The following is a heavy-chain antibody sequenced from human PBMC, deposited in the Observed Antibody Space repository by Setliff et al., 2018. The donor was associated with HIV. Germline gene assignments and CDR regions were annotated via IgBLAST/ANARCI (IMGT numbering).Heavy chain of an antibody. V-gene: IGHV1-69*10. Sequence: GASVKVSCKASGGTFSPYAISWVRQAPGQGLEWMGGIIPILDIANYAQKFQGRVTITADESTSTAYMELSSLRSEDTAVYYCARDPFPSTNYYDSSAYPFAEYFQHWGQGTLVTVSS. CDR1: GGTFSPYA. CDR2: IIPILDIA. CDR3: ARDPFPSTNYYDSSAYPFAEYFQH. D-gene: IGHD3-22*01. J-gene: IGHJ1*01.